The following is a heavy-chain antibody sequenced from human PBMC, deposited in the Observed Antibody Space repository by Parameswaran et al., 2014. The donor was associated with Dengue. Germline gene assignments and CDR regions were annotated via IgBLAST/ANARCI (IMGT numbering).Heavy chain of an antibody. V-gene: IGHV3-11*01. D-gene: IGHD5-18*01. CDR2: ISSSATTI. Sequence: SLKISCAASGFTFSDYYMNWIRQAPGKGLEWVSYISSSATTIYYADSVKGRFTISRDNAKNSLYLQMNSLRAEDTAVYYCARRFAAMVNYYYVMDVWGQGTTVTVSS. CDR3: ARRFAAMVNYYYVMDV. J-gene: IGHJ6*02. CDR1: GFTFSDYY.